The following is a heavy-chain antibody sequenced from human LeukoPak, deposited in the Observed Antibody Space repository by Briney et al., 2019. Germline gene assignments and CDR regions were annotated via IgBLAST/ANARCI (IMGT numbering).Heavy chain of an antibody. V-gene: IGHV3-23*01. CDR1: GFTFSSYA. D-gene: IGHD6-6*01. J-gene: IGHJ4*02. Sequence: PGGSLRLSCATSGFTFSSYAMSWVRQAPGKGLEWVSAISGSGGSTYYAHSVKGRFTISRDNSKNTLYLQMNSLRAEDTAVYYCAKYSWAARPWRFDSWGQGTLVTVSS. CDR3: AKYSWAARPWRFDS. CDR2: ISGSGGST.